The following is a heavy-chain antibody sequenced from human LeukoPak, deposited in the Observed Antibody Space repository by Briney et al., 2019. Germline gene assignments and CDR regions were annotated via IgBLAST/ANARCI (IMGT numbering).Heavy chain of an antibody. Sequence: PSETLSLTCTVSGASIGLYYWSWIRQPAGKGLEWIGRIYTSGTSNYSPSLKSRVTMSLDLSKNQRSLKLNSVTAADTAVYYCARDRAVPHYYYGMDVWGQGTTVTVSS. J-gene: IGHJ6*02. D-gene: IGHD6-19*01. CDR3: ARDRAVPHYYYGMDV. CDR2: IYTSGTS. V-gene: IGHV4-4*07. CDR1: GASIGLYY.